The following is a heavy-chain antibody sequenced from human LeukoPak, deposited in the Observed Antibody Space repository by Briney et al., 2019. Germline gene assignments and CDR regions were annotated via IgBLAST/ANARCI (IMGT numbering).Heavy chain of an antibody. D-gene: IGHD1-26*01. J-gene: IGHJ4*02. Sequence: GGSLRLSLAASGFPSSTNHWSGFPQPQGRGREWVAVSYSDDNGYYTESVKGRFTISRDNSKNTLYLQMNSLRAEDTAIYYCARVWELSFDHWGQGTLVTVSS. CDR3: ARVWELSFDH. CDR2: SYSDDNG. V-gene: IGHV3-53*01. CDR1: GFPSSTNH.